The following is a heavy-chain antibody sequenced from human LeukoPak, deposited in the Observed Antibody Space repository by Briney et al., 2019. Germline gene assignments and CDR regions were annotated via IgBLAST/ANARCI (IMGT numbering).Heavy chain of an antibody. CDR1: GGSISSSNW. V-gene: IGHV4-4*02. CDR2: IYHSGST. Sequence: SGTLSLTCAVSGGSISSSNWWSWVRQPPGKGLEWIGEIYHSGSTNYNSSLKSRVTISVDKSKSQFSMKLSSMTAADTAVYYCARVSFDSSVYVFDYWGQGTLVTVSS. J-gene: IGHJ4*02. D-gene: IGHD3-22*01. CDR3: ARVSFDSSVYVFDY.